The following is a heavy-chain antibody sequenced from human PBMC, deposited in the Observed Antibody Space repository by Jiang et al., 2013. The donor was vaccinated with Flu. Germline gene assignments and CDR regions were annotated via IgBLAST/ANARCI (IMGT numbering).Heavy chain of an antibody. CDR2: ILTVMSIPLGAP. D-gene: IGHD2/OR15-2a*01. Sequence: SSYYWRLDPTAPRKGLEWIGYILTVMSIPLGAPTTTPPSQSRVSISVDTSKNQFSLTMSSVTAADTAIYYCARHLTYHFDYWGQGTLVTVSS. CDR3: ARHLTYHFDY. V-gene: IGHV4-59*08. J-gene: IGHJ4*01. CDR1: SSYY.